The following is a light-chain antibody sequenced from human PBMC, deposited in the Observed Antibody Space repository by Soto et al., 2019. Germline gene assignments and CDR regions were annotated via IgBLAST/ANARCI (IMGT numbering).Light chain of an antibody. Sequence: EIVLTQSPATLSLSPGDRATLSCRASQGVSNYLAWYQQKPGQAPRLLIYDASNRATGIPARFGGSGSGTDFTLTISSLEPEDFAVYYCQHRSNWPSFGPGTKVDIK. CDR1: QGVSNY. CDR2: DAS. V-gene: IGKV3-11*01. CDR3: QHRSNWPS. J-gene: IGKJ3*01.